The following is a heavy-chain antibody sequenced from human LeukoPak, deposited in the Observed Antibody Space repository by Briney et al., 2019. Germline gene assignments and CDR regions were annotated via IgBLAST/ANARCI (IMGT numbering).Heavy chain of an antibody. CDR2: IYYSGST. V-gene: IGHV4-59*01. J-gene: IGHJ6*03. D-gene: IGHD5-18*01. CDR3: ARTTEGGYTYGYFYYYYMDV. Sequence: SETLSLTCTVSGGSISSYYWSWIRQPPGKGLEWIGYIYYSGSTNYNPSLKSRVTISVDASKNQFSLKLTSVTAADTAVYYCARTTEGGYTYGYFYYYYMDVWGKGTTVTISS. CDR1: GGSISSYY.